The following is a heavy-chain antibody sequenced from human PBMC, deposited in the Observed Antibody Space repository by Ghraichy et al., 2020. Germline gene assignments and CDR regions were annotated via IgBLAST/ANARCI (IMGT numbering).Heavy chain of an antibody. J-gene: IGHJ4*02. CDR2: IFYSGNT. D-gene: IGHD6-25*01. CDR3: TREAAGAADY. Sequence: GSLRLSCTVSGGSISTTSYHWGWVRQPPGKGLEWIGSIFYSGNTYYSPSLQSRVTISVDTSKNHFSLTLSSMTAADTAVYFCTREAAGAADYWGQGTLVTVSS. CDR1: GGSISTTSYH. V-gene: IGHV4-39*02.